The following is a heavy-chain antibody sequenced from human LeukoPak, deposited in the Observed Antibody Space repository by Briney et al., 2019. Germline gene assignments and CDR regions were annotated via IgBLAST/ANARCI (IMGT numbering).Heavy chain of an antibody. V-gene: IGHV3-72*01. CDR3: ASHSNGYYYYMDV. CDR2: TSNKANSYTT. J-gene: IGHJ6*03. CDR1: GFTFSDHY. Sequence: GGSLRLSCAASGFTFSDHYMDWVRQAPGKGLEWVGRTSNKANSYTTEYAASVKGRFTSSRDDSKNSLYLQMNSLKTEDTAVYYCASHSNGYYYYMDVWGKGTTGTVSS. D-gene: IGHD4-11*01.